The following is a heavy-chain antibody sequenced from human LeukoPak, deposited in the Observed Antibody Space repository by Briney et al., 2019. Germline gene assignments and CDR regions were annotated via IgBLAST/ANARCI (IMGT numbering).Heavy chain of an antibody. Sequence: GGSLRLSCAASGFXFSTYWITWVRQAPGKGQEWVANMKQDGSQRYYVDSVKGRFTISRDNAKNSLYLQMNSLSAEDTAIYYCARSKPATDIDAFDLWGPGTMVTVSS. CDR3: ARSKPATDIDAFDL. J-gene: IGHJ3*01. D-gene: IGHD6-13*01. V-gene: IGHV3-7*05. CDR1: GFXFSTYW. CDR2: MKQDGSQR.